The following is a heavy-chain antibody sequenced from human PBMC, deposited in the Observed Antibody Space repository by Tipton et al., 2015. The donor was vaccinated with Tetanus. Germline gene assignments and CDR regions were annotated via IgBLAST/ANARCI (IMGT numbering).Heavy chain of an antibody. D-gene: IGHD4-11*01. Sequence: TLSLTCTVSGGSINSVNYYWSWIRQPPGKGLEWIGYVFHSGSTKCNPSLKSRVTISVDTSKNQFSLKLRSVTAADTAVYYCARDSNFYSYSYKGMDFWGQGTLVTVSS. J-gene: IGHJ4*02. V-gene: IGHV4-61*01. CDR2: VFHSGST. CDR3: ARDSNFYSYSYKGMDF. CDR1: GGSINSVNYY.